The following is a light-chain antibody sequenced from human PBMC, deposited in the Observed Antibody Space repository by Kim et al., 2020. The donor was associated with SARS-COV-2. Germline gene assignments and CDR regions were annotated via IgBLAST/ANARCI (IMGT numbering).Light chain of an antibody. Sequence: DIQMTQSPSSLSASVGDRVTITCRASQSISTYLNWYQQKPGTAPKLLIYAASSLQSGVPSSFSGSGSGTDFTLTISSLQPEDFATYYCQQSYSTPYTFGQGTKLEI. CDR2: AAS. CDR1: QSISTY. J-gene: IGKJ2*01. CDR3: QQSYSTPYT. V-gene: IGKV1-39*01.